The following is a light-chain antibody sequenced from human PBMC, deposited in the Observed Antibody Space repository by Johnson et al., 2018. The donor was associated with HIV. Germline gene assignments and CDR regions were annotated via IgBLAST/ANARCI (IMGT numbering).Light chain of an antibody. CDR2: ENH. CDR1: SSNIGNNY. J-gene: IGLJ1*01. Sequence: QSVLTQPPSVSAAPGQKVTISCSGSSSNIGNNYVSWYQQLPGTAPKLLIYENHKRPSGIPDRFSGSKSGTSATLGITGLQTGDEADYYCGTWDSSLYAYVFGTGTKVT. V-gene: IGLV1-51*02. CDR3: GTWDSSLYAYV.